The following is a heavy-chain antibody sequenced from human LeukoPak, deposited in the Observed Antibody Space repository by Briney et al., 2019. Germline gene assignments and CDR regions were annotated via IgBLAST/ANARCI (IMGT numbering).Heavy chain of an antibody. CDR3: ASSRAVAGTPLDY. CDR2: IYPGDSDT. D-gene: IGHD6-19*01. CDR1: GYSFTSYW. Sequence: GESLKISCKGSGYSFTSYWIGWVRQMPGKGLEWMGIIYPGDSDTSYSPSFQGQVTISADKSISTAYLQWSSLKASDTAMYYCASSRAVAGTPLDYWGPGTLVTVSS. J-gene: IGHJ4*02. V-gene: IGHV5-51*01.